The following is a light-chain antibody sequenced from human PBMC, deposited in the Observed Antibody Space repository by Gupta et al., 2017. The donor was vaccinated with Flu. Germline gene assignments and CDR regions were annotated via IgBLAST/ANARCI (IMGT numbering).Light chain of an antibody. J-gene: IGLJ3*02. V-gene: IGLV2-14*01. CDR1: SSDVGGYNY. Sequence: QSALTQPASVCAQAPQSSTTSRTGTSSDVGGYNYVSWYQQHPGKAPKLMIYEVSNRPSGVSNRFSGSKSGNTASLTISGLQAEDEADYYCSSYTSSSTRVFGGGTKLTVL. CDR2: EVS. CDR3: SSYTSSSTRV.